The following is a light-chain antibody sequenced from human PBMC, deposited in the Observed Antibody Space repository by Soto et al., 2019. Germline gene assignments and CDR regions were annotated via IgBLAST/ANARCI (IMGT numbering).Light chain of an antibody. CDR2: KAS. J-gene: IGKJ2*01. V-gene: IGKV1-5*03. CDR1: QSINNW. CDR3: QQYDSDYT. Sequence: DIQMTQSPSTLSASVGDRDTITCRASQSINNWLAWYQQKPGKAPNLLIYKASTLESGVPSRFSGSGSGTEFTLTISSLQPDDFATYYCQQYDSDYTFGQGTKLEIK.